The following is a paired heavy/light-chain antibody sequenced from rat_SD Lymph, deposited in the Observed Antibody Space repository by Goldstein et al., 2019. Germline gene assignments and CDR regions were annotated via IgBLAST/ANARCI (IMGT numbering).Heavy chain of an antibody. V-gene: IGHV2-15*01. Sequence: QVQLKESGPGLVQPSRTLSLTCTVSGFSLTSYAISWVRQPPGKGLEWIAAIWSGGSTDYNSALKSRLSISRDTSKNQVLLKMNSLQTEDTAMYFCARSEDYGGSDYWGQGVMVTVSS. CDR1: GFSLTSYA. J-gene: IGHJ2*01. CDR2: IWSGGST. D-gene: IGHD1-11*01. CDR3: ARSEDYGGSDY.
Light chain of an antibody. CDR3: QQSWNDPLT. V-gene: IGKV3S10*01. J-gene: IGKJ5*01. CDR2: GAS. CDR1: ESVSTG. Sequence: DTVLTQSPALAVSPGERVTISCRASESVSTGIHWYQQKPGQQPKLLIYGASNLKSGVPARFSGSGSGTDFTLTIDPVEADDTATYFCQQSWNDPLTFGSGTKLEIK.